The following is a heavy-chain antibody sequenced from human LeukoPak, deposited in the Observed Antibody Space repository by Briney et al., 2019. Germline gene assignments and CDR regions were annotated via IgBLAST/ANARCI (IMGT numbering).Heavy chain of an antibody. D-gene: IGHD3-10*01. Sequence: SETLSLTCTVSGGSIISRSYFWAWLRQPAGKGLEWMGSVSDSGSTTYNPSPSLKSRVTISVDTSKNHFSLKLSSVTAADTAVYHYARETSGTSKIDSWGQGTLVTVSS. CDR3: ARETSGTSKIDS. CDR1: GGSIISRSYF. V-gene: IGHV4-39*02. J-gene: IGHJ4*02. CDR2: VSDSGST.